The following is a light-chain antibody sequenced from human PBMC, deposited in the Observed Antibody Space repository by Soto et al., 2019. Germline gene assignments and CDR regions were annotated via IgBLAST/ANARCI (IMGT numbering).Light chain of an antibody. CDR3: SSYTSSSTRV. CDR1: SSDVGGYNY. J-gene: IGLJ2*01. CDR2: EVS. Sequence: QSALTQPASVCGSPGQSITISCTGTSSDVGGYNYVSWYQQHPGKAPKLIIYEVSNRPSGISNRFSGSKSGNTASLTISGLQAEDEADYYCSSYTSSSTRVFGGGTKVTVL. V-gene: IGLV2-14*01.